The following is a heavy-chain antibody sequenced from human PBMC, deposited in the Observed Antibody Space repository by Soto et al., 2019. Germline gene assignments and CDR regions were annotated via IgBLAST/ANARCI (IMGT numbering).Heavy chain of an antibody. CDR1: DGSVSSDVYY. CDR3: ARDRYNWRNSYYHGMDV. CDR2: IYYTGST. Sequence: QVQLQESGPGLVKPSETLSLTCSVSDGSVSSDVYYWNWIRQAPGKGLEWIGYIYYTGSTNYNPSLKIRVIMSVDTSKSEISLKRSAVTAADTAVYFCARDRYNWRNSYYHGMDVWGQGTTVTVSS. D-gene: IGHD1-20*01. J-gene: IGHJ6*02. V-gene: IGHV4-61*08.